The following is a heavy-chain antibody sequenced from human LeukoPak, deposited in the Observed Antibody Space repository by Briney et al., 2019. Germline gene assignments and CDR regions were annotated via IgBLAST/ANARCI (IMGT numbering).Heavy chain of an antibody. J-gene: IGHJ4*02. CDR2: IYYSGST. CDR3: AGGGGSSVYIGLFDY. V-gene: IGHV4-61*05. CDR1: GGSISTSSYY. D-gene: IGHD3-10*01. Sequence: KASETLSLTCTVSGGSISTSSYYWGWIRQPPGKGLEWIGYIYYSGSTNYNPSLKSRVTISVDTSKNQFSLKLSSVTAADTAVYYCAGGGGSSVYIGLFDYWGQGTLVTVSS.